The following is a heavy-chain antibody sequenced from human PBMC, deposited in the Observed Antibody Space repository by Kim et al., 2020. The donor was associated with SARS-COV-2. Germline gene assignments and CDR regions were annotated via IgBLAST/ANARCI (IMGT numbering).Heavy chain of an antibody. V-gene: IGHV4-4*02. D-gene: IGHD3-10*01. CDR3: AGVYYYGSWSYYQFIVY. J-gene: IGHJ4*02. CDR1: GGSISSSNW. Sequence: SETLSLTCAVSGGSISSSNWWSWVRQPPGKGLEWIGVIYHSGSTNYNPSLTSRVTMSVDKSKNQFSLKLSSVTAADTAVYYCAGVYYYGSWSYYQFIVYWGQRALSSVSS. CDR2: IYHSGST.